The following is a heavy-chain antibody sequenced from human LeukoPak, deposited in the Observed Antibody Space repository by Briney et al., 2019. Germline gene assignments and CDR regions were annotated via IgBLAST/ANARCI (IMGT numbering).Heavy chain of an antibody. CDR1: GYSFTSYW. Sequence: GESLKISCQGSGYSFTSYWIGWVRQMPGKGLEWMGIIYPGDSDTRYSPSVQGQVTISADKAISTAYLQWSSLKASDTAMYYCARRSSGWYLDYWGQGTLVTVSS. CDR2: IYPGDSDT. J-gene: IGHJ4*02. V-gene: IGHV5-51*01. CDR3: ARRSSGWYLDY. D-gene: IGHD6-19*01.